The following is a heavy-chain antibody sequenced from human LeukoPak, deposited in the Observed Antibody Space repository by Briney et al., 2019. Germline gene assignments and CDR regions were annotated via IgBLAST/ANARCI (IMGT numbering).Heavy chain of an antibody. V-gene: IGHV3-11*04. Sequence: GALSLSCAASGFTFSDYYMSWIRQAPGKGLEWVSYISRGGSTTYYVDSVKGRFTISRDNAKNSLYLQMNSLRAEDTAIYYCARAHLTGVDEFDIWGQGTMVTVSS. CDR1: GFTFSDYY. CDR3: ARAHLTGVDEFDI. CDR2: ISRGGSTT. J-gene: IGHJ3*02. D-gene: IGHD2-8*01.